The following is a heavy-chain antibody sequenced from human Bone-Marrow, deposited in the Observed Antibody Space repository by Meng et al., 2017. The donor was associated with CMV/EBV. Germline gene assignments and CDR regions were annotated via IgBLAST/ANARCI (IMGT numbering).Heavy chain of an antibody. J-gene: IGHJ5*02. CDR3: ARGRGSSGYFDP. CDR1: GGTFSSYA. D-gene: IGHD3-22*01. CDR2: IIPIFGTA. V-gene: IGHV1-69*05. Sequence: SVKVSCKASGGTFSSYAISWVRQAPGQGLEWMGGIIPIFGTANYAQKFQGRVTITTDESTSTAYMELSSLRSEDTAVYYCARGRGSSGYFDPWGQGTLVTGYS.